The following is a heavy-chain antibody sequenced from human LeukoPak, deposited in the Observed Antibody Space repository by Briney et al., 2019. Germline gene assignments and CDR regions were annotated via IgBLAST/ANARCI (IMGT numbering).Heavy chain of an antibody. J-gene: IGHJ4*02. CDR1: GFTFSSYS. V-gene: IGHV3-21*01. Sequence: PLGSLRLSCAASGFTFSSYSMNWVRQGPGKGRERASSISSSSSYIYYADSVKGRFTISRDTAKNSLYLQMNSLRAEDTAVYYCARESGSLRPDYWGQGTLVTVSS. CDR2: ISSSSSYI. CDR3: ARESGSLRPDY. D-gene: IGHD1-26*01.